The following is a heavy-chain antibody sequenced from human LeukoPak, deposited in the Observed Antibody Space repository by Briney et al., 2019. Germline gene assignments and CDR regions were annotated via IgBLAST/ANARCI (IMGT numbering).Heavy chain of an antibody. CDR3: AELDSSSPRN. J-gene: IGHJ4*02. CDR2: INQDGGEK. D-gene: IGHD6-13*01. CDR1: GFTFSRYW. V-gene: IGHV3-7*02. Sequence: TGGSLRLSCAASGFTFSRYWMTWVRQAPGKGLEWVANINQDGGEKYYVDSVKGRFTLSRDNARNSLFLQVNSLRAEDTAVYYCAELDSSSPRNWGQGTLVTVSS.